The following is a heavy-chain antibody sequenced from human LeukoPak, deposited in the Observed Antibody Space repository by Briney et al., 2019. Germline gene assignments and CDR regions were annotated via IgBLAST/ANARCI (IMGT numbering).Heavy chain of an antibody. CDR2: IYWNDDK. V-gene: IGHV2-5*01. D-gene: IGHD3-9*01. J-gene: IGHJ5*02. CDR1: GFSLSTSGVG. Sequence: SGPTLVNPTQTLTLTCTFSGFSLSTSGVGVGWIRQPPGEALEWLALIYWNDDKRYSPSLKSRLTITKDTSKNQVVLTLTNMDPVDTATYYCAHLYYNVLTGYYPNWFDPWGQGTLVTVSS. CDR3: AHLYYNVLTGYYPNWFDP.